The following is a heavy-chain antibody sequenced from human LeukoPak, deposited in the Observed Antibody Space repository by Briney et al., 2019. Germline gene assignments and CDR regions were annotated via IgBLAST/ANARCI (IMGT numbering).Heavy chain of an antibody. J-gene: IGHJ3*02. CDR1: GGSNSSGSYY. Sequence: SQTLSLTCTVSGGSNSSGSYYWSWIRQPAGKGLEWIGRIYTSGSTNYNPSLKSRVTISVDTSKNQFSLKLSSVTAADTAVYYCARDGVTVTTLDAFDIWGQGTMVTVSS. D-gene: IGHD4-17*01. CDR2: IYTSGST. V-gene: IGHV4-61*02. CDR3: ARDGVTVTTLDAFDI.